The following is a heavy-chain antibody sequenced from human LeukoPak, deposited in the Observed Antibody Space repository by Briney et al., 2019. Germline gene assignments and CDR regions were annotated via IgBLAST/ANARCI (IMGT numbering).Heavy chain of an antibody. D-gene: IGHD5-18*01. CDR1: GFTFTTYF. Sequence: ASVKVSCKASGFTFTTYFMHWVRQAPGQRLEWMGWINAGNGNTKYSQKFQGRVTMTRDTSTSTVYMELSSLRSEDTAVYYCARGWSGYSYSPATYFDYWGQGTLVTVSS. CDR3: ARGWSGYSYSPATYFDY. J-gene: IGHJ4*02. V-gene: IGHV1/OR15-3*02. CDR2: INAGNGNT.